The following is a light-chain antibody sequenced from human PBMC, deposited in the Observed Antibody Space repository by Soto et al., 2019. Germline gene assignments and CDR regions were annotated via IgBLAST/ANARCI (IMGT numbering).Light chain of an antibody. CDR2: SAS. V-gene: IGKV1D-12*01. Sequence: DIQMTQSPSSVSASVGGRVTITCRASQAISTWLAWYQQNPGKAPKLLIYSASNLQSGVPSRFSGSGSGTDFTLTISSLQPEDFATYYCQQANSFPRTFGQGTKVEIK. CDR1: QAISTW. CDR3: QQANSFPRT. J-gene: IGKJ1*01.